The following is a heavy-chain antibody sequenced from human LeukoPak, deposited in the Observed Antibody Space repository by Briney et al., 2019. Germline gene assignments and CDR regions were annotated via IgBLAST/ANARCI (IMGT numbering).Heavy chain of an antibody. Sequence: PGGSLRLSCAAPGFTFSSYAMSWVRQAPGKGLEWVSAISGSGGSTYYADSVKGRFTISRDNSKNTLYLQMNSLRAEDTAVYYCAKVSDPGSVVAATVYFDYWGQGTLVTVSS. CDR1: GFTFSSYA. CDR2: ISGSGGST. CDR3: AKVSDPGSVVAATVYFDY. D-gene: IGHD2-15*01. J-gene: IGHJ4*02. V-gene: IGHV3-23*01.